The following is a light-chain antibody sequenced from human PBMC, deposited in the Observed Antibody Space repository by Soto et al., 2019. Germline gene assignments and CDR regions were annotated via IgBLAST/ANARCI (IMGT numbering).Light chain of an antibody. CDR2: KAT. CDR1: QSSSTW. J-gene: IGKJ1*01. V-gene: IGKV1-5*03. Sequence: DIQMTQSPSTLSASVGDRVTITCRASQSSSTWLAWYQQKPGKVPKLLIYKATSLESGVPLRFNGSGSGTKFTLTISSLQPDDCATYYCQQYNSYPAVGQGTKVDIK. CDR3: QQYNSYPA.